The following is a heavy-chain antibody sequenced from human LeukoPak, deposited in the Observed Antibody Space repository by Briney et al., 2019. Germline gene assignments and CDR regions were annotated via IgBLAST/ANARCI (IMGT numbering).Heavy chain of an antibody. Sequence: GGSLRLSCAASGFTFSNIWMSWVRQAPGKGLEWVANIKHDGSETNYVDSVKGRFTISRDNAKNSLHLQMNSLRAEDTAVYYCAKNGGPHGMDVWGQGTTVTVSS. V-gene: IGHV3-7*02. CDR3: AKNGGPHGMDV. J-gene: IGHJ6*02. CDR1: GFTFSNIW. D-gene: IGHD3-10*01. CDR2: IKHDGSET.